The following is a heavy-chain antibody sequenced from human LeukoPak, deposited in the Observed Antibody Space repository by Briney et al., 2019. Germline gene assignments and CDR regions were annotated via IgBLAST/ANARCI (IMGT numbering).Heavy chain of an antibody. J-gene: IGHJ4*02. CDR3: ARGIYYFDY. D-gene: IGHD3-10*01. V-gene: IGHV4-38-2*01. CDR2: IYQSGDT. CDR1: GYSISSGYY. Sequence: SETLSLTCVVSGYSISSGYYWGWIRPPPGKGLEWIGSIYQSGDTYYNPSLKSRVTLSVDTPKNQFSLKLSSVTAADTAVYYCARGIYYFDYWGQGTLVTVSS.